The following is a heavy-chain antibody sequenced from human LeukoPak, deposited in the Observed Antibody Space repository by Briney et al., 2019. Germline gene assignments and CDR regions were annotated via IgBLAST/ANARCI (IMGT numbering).Heavy chain of an antibody. CDR3: ERGRYQLPRGFDY. Sequence: GGSLRLSCTASGFTFTTYPISWVRHAPAKGLEWVSGISDSGGSTYYADSEKGRFTIYRENSKNMLYLQMNSLRAEDTAVYYCERGRYQLPRGFDYWGQGTLVTVSS. CDR1: GFTFTTYP. V-gene: IGHV3-23*01. D-gene: IGHD2-2*01. J-gene: IGHJ4*02. CDR2: ISDSGGST.